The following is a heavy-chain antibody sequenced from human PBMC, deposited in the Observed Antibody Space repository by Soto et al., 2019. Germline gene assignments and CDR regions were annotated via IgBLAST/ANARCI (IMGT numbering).Heavy chain of an antibody. CDR3: AKDSEGAPLSCYMDV. V-gene: IGHV3-30*18. J-gene: IGHJ6*03. CDR1: GFTFSSYG. Sequence: QVQLVESGGGVVQPGRSLRLSCAASGFTFSSYGMHWVRQAPGKGLEWVAVISYDGRNKYYADSVKGRFTISRDNSKNTLYLQMNSLRAEDTAVYYCAKDSEGAPLSCYMDVWGKGTTVTVSS. CDR2: ISYDGRNK.